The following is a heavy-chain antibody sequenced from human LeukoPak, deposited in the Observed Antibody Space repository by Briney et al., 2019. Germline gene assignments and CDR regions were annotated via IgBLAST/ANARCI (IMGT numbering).Heavy chain of an antibody. CDR2: IKQDGSEK. J-gene: IGHJ5*02. CDR3: ASGVYSSSSPGDWFDP. V-gene: IGHV3-7*01. D-gene: IGHD6-6*01. CDR1: GFTFSSYW. Sequence: SGGSLRLSCAASGFTFSSYWMSWVRQAPGKGLEWVANIKQDGSEKYYVDSVKGRFTISRDNAKNSLYLQMNSLRAEDTAVYYCASGVYSSSSPGDWFDPWGQGTLVTVSS.